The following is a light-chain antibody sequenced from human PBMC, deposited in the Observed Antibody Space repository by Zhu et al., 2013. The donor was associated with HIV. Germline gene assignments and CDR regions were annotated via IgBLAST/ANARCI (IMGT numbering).Light chain of an antibody. CDR1: HSVSSSY. CDR2: GAS. CDR3: QQYGNSPRT. Sequence: EIVLTQSPGTLSLSPGERATLSCRASHSVSSSYLAWYQQTPGQAPRLLIYGASTRATGIPDRFSGSGSGTYFTLTISSLEPEDFAVYYCQQYGNSPRTFGQGTKVEIK. V-gene: IGKV3-20*01. J-gene: IGKJ1*01.